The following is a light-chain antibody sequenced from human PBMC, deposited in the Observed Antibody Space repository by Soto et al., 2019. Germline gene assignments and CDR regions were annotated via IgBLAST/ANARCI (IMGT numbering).Light chain of an antibody. CDR2: CAS. Sequence: IEMTQSPATLSVSPGESATLSCRASQSVXSNLAWYETKPGQAPRLLXACASTMATGSPARLSGSGSVTDFTLTISSLDPEDFAVYYFQQRNNRPPTFGGGTKVDIK. J-gene: IGKJ4*02. CDR3: QQRNNRPPT. CDR1: QSVXSN. V-gene: IGKV3-15*01.